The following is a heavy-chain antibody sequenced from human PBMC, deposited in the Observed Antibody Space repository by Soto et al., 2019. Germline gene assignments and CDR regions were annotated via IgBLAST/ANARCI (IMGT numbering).Heavy chain of an antibody. Sequence: ASVKVSCKASGGTFSSYAISWVRQAPGQGLEWMGGIIPIFGTANYAQKFQGRVTITADESTSTAYMELSSLRSEDTAVYYCARTYYDYVWGSYLSIDYWGQGTLVTVAS. V-gene: IGHV1-69*13. CDR2: IIPIFGTA. J-gene: IGHJ4*02. CDR3: ARTYYDYVWGSYLSIDY. D-gene: IGHD3-16*01. CDR1: GGTFSSYA.